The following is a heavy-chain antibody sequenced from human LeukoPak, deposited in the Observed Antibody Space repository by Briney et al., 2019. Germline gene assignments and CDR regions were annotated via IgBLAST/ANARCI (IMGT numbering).Heavy chain of an antibody. Sequence: GGSLRLSCTASGFTFGDYAMSWVRQAPGKGLEWVGFIRSKAYGGTTEYAASVKGRFTISRDDSKSIAYLQMNSLKTEDTAVYYCTREVGDYGGNSFDYWGQGTLVTVSS. CDR3: TREVGDYGGNSFDY. D-gene: IGHD4-23*01. CDR2: IRSKAYGGTT. V-gene: IGHV3-49*04. J-gene: IGHJ4*02. CDR1: GFTFGDYA.